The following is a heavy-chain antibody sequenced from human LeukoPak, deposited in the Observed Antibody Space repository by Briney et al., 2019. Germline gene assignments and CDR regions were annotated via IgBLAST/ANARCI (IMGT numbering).Heavy chain of an antibody. CDR3: ARGLIRDGYNFLNWFDP. CDR2: INHSGST. CDR1: GGSFSGYY. V-gene: IGHV4-34*01. J-gene: IGHJ5*02. Sequence: KPSETLSLTCAVYGGSFSGYYWSWIRQPPGKGLEWIGEINHSGSTNYNPSLKSRVTISVDTSKNQFSLKLSSVTAADTAVYYCARGLIRDGYNFLNWFDPWGQGTLVTVSS. D-gene: IGHD5-24*01.